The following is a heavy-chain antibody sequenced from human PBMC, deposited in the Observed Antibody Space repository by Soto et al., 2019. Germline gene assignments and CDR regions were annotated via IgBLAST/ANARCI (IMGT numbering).Heavy chain of an antibody. Sequence: EVQLVESGGGLVQPGGSLRLSCAASGFTFSNYWMYWVRQAPGKGLEWVSRINSDGSVSSYADSVKGRLTISRDNVKNTLYLQMDSLRAEDTAVYYCARGECVGGTCYSLAGSFYYYMDGWGKGTTVTVFS. J-gene: IGHJ6*03. D-gene: IGHD2-15*01. CDR2: INSDGSVS. CDR1: GFTFSNYW. V-gene: IGHV3-74*02. CDR3: ARGECVGGTCYSLAGSFYYYMDG.